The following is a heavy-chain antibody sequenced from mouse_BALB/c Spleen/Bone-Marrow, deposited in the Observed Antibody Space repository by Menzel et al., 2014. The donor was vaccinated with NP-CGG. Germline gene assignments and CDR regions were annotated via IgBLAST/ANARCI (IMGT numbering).Heavy chain of an antibody. J-gene: IGHJ3*01. CDR1: GYTFTSYW. D-gene: IGHD2-10*02. CDR3: ARGYGNSAWFAY. Sequence: DLVKPGASVKLSCKPSGYTFTSYWINWIKQRPGQGLEWIGRIAPGSGSTYYNEMFKGKATLTVDTSSSTAYIQLSSLSSEDSAVYFCARGYGNSAWFAYWGQGTLVTVSA. CDR2: IAPGSGST. V-gene: IGHV1S41*01.